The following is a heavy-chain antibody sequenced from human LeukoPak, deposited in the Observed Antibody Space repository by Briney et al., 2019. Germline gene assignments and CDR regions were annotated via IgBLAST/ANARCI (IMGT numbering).Heavy chain of an antibody. V-gene: IGHV3-48*04. Sequence: GGSLRLSCAASGFTFSSYDMSWVRQAPGKGLAWVSYIRSSGGTIYYADSVKGRFSISRDNAKNSLYLQMNSLRAEDTAVYYCARLFGPTWDYYYMDVWGQGTLVTVSS. CDR1: GFTFSSYD. D-gene: IGHD1-26*01. CDR3: ARLFGPTWDYYYMDV. J-gene: IGHJ6*02. CDR2: IRSSGGTI.